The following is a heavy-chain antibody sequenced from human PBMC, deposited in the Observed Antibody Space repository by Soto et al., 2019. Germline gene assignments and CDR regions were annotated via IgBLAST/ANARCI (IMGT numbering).Heavy chain of an antibody. CDR3: ARVRAHYYGMDV. V-gene: IGHV4-34*01. CDR1: GGSFSGYY. CDR2: INHSGST. Sequence: QVQLQQWGAGLLKPSETLSLTCAVYGGSFSGYYWSWIRQPPGKGLEWIGEINHSGSTNYNPSLNSRVTISVDTSKNQFSLKLSSVTAVDTAVYYCARVRAHYYGMDVWGQGTTVTVSS. J-gene: IGHJ6*02.